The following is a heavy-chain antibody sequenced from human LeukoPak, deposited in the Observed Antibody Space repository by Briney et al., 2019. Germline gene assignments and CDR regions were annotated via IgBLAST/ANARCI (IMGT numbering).Heavy chain of an antibody. D-gene: IGHD5-24*01. CDR1: GFTFSSYG. V-gene: IGHV3-30*03. CDR2: ISYDGSNK. J-gene: IGHJ4*02. Sequence: PGGSLRLSCAASGFTFSSYGMHWVRQAPGKGLEWVAVISYDGSNKYYADSVKGRFTISRDNAKNSLYLQMNSLRAEDTAIYYCTRVGYIGEGIDYWGQGTLVTVSS. CDR3: TRVGYIGEGIDY.